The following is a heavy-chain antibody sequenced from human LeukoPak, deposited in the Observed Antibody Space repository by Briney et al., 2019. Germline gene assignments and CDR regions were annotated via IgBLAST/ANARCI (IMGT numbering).Heavy chain of an antibody. D-gene: IGHD3-3*01. V-gene: IGHV4-4*09. CDR2: IYTSGST. CDR3: ARNVLRFLESYMDV. J-gene: IGHJ6*03. CDR1: GGSISSYY. Sequence: SETLSLTCPVSGGSISSYYWSWIRQPPGKGLEWIGYIYTSGSTNYNPSLKSRVTISVDTSKNQFSLKLSSVTAADTAVYYCARNVLRFLESYMDVWGKGTTVTVSS.